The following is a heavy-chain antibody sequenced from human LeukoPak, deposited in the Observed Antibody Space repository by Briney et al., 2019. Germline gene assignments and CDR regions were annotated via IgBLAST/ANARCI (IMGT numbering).Heavy chain of an antibody. V-gene: IGHV6-1*01. Sequence: SQTLSLTCAISGDRVSSNSAAWNWIRQSPSRGLEWLGRTYYRSKWYNDYAVSVKSRMTINPDTSKNQFSLQLNSVTPEDTAVYYCARGDSSGWYGIYYYYGMDVWGQGTTVTVSS. CDR2: TYYRSKWYN. J-gene: IGHJ6*02. CDR1: GDRVSSNSAA. D-gene: IGHD6-19*01. CDR3: ARGDSSGWYGIYYYYGMDV.